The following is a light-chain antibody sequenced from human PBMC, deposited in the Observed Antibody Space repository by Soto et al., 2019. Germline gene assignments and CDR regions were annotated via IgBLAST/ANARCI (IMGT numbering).Light chain of an antibody. Sequence: QSVLTQPPSASGSPGQSVTISCTGASSDISGHNYVSWYQQHPGKAPKLMIYEVSKRPSWVPDRFSASKSDNTASLTVSGLQAEDEADYYCSSYAGGNNWVFGGGTQLTVL. CDR1: SSDISGHNY. CDR3: SSYAGGNNWV. V-gene: IGLV2-8*01. CDR2: EVS. J-gene: IGLJ3*02.